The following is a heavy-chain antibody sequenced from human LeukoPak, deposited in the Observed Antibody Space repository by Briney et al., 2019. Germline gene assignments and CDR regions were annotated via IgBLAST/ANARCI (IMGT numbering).Heavy chain of an antibody. Sequence: SETLSLTCAVSGYSISSGYYWGWIRQPPGKGLEWIGSIYHSGSTYYNPSLKSRVTISVDTSKNQFSLKLSSVTAADTAVYYCARFISYYDFWSGSEGEDYWGQGTLVTVSS. V-gene: IGHV4-38-2*01. CDR1: GYSISSGYY. CDR3: ARFISYYDFWSGSEGEDY. CDR2: IYHSGST. D-gene: IGHD3-3*01. J-gene: IGHJ4*02.